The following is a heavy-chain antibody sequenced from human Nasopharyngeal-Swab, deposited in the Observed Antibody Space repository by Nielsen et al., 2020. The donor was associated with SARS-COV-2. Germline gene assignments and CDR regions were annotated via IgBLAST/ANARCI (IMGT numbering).Heavy chain of an antibody. CDR3: ARDFYGSGTFYPGF. D-gene: IGHD3-10*01. CDR2: ISSSSSTI. J-gene: IGHJ4*02. Sequence: GESLKISCAASGFTFSSYGMNWVRQAPGKGLEWVSYISSSSSTIYYADSVKGRFTISRDNAKNSLYLQMNALTAEDTAVYYCARDFYGSGTFYPGFWGQGTLVTVS. V-gene: IGHV3-48*04. CDR1: GFTFSSYG.